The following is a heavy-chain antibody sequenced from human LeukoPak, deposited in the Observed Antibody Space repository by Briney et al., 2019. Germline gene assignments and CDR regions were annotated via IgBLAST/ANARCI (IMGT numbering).Heavy chain of an antibody. Sequence: GASVKVSCKASGYTFTSYGISWVRQAPGQGLEWMGWISAYNGNTNYAQKLQGRVTMTRDASIRTAYMELSGLRSDDTAVYYCARVASTGYDGRFFDFWGQGTLVTVSS. CDR3: ARVASTGYDGRFFDF. D-gene: IGHD5-12*01. CDR1: GYTFTSYG. J-gene: IGHJ4*02. CDR2: ISAYNGNT. V-gene: IGHV1-18*01.